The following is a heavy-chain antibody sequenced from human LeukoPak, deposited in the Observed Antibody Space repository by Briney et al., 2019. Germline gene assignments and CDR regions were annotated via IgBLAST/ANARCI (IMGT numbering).Heavy chain of an antibody. Sequence: SVKASCKASGGTFSNYAINWVRQAPGPGLEWMGGIIPLFGTANYAQKFQGRVTITADESTSTVYMELKSLKSEDTAVYYCARGWDYDSGGRPTAYVYWGQGTLVTVSS. V-gene: IGHV1-69*01. CDR3: ARGWDYDSGGRPTAYVY. J-gene: IGHJ4*02. D-gene: IGHD3-22*01. CDR1: GGTFSNYA. CDR2: IIPLFGTA.